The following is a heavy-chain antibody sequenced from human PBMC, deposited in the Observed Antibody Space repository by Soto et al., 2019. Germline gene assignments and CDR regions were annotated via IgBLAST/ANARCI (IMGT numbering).Heavy chain of an antibody. CDR1: GGTFSSYA. CDR3: ARGKSLEN. CDR2: IIPIFGTA. D-gene: IGHD1-1*01. V-gene: IGHV1-69*05. Sequence: SVKVSCKASGGTFSSYAISWVRQAPGQGLEWMGGIIPIFGTANYAQKFQGRVTMTRDTSITTAYMELSSLRSEDTAVYYCARGKSLENWGQGTLVTVSS. J-gene: IGHJ4*02.